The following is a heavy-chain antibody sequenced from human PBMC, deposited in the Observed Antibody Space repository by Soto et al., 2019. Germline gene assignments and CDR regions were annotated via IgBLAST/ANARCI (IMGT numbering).Heavy chain of an antibody. J-gene: IGHJ6*02. Sequence: EVQLLESGGGLVQPGGSLRLSCAASGFTFSSYAMSWVRQAPGKGPEWVSAISGSGGSTYYADSVKGRFTISRDNSKNTLYLQMNSLRAEDTAVYYCATGRGLYYYYGMDVWGQGTTVTVSS. CDR2: ISGSGGST. CDR3: ATGRGLYYYYGMDV. D-gene: IGHD3-10*01. CDR1: GFTFSSYA. V-gene: IGHV3-23*01.